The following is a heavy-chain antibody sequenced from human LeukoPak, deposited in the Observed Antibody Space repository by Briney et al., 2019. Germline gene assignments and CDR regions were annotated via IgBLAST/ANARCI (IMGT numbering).Heavy chain of an antibody. CDR3: ARAGQQLVNPFDY. Sequence: PSETLSLTCAVSGGSISSGGYSWSWIRQPPGKGLGWIGYIYHSGSTYYNPSLKSRVTISVDRSKNQFSLKLSSVTAADTAVYYCARAGQQLVNPFDYWGQGTLVTVSS. D-gene: IGHD6-13*01. J-gene: IGHJ4*02. CDR2: IYHSGST. V-gene: IGHV4-30-2*01. CDR1: GGSISSGGYS.